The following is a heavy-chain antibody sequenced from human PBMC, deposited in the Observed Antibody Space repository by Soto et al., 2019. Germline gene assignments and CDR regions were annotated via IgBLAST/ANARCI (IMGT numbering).Heavy chain of an antibody. CDR3: AKDQSASSNSYHAMDV. D-gene: IGHD6-6*01. Sequence: QEQLVESGGGVVQPGRPLRLSCAASEFTFSPYPMHWVRQAPGKGLEWVAVISFDGATKYYADSVKGRFAISRDNSMNTLYLQMTSLRTEDTAVYYCAKDQSASSNSYHAMDVWGPGTTVTVSS. CDR1: EFTFSPYP. CDR2: ISFDGATK. V-gene: IGHV3-30*09. J-gene: IGHJ6*02.